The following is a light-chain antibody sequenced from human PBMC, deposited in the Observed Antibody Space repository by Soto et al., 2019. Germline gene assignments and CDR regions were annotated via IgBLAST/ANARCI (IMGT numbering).Light chain of an antibody. CDR3: QQYGSSPRT. V-gene: IGKV3-20*01. J-gene: IGKJ1*01. CDR2: GVS. CDR1: QPVSSNF. Sequence: PGESTTLSCRASQPVSSNFLAWYQQKPGQAPRLLIHGVSSRASGIPDRFFGSGSGTEFTLTISRLEPEDFAVFYCQQYGSSPRTFGQGTKVDIK.